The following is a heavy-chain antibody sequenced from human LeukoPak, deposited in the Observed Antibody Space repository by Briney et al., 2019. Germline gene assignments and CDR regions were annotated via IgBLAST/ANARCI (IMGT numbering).Heavy chain of an antibody. V-gene: IGHV3-30*18. CDR3: AKAEGQWSPGYFDY. CDR1: GFTFSSYG. D-gene: IGHD2-15*01. CDR2: ISYDGSNK. J-gene: IGHJ4*02. Sequence: GGSLRLSCAASGFTFSSYGMHWVRQAPGKGLEWVAVISYDGSNKYYADSVKGRFTISRDNSKNTLYLQMNSLRAEDTAVYYCAKAEGQWSPGYFDYWGQGTLVTVSS.